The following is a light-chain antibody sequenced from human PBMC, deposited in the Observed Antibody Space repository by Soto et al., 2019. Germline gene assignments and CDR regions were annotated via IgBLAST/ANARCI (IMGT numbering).Light chain of an antibody. Sequence: QLTQSPSTLSASVGDRVTINCRASQDISGWLAWYQQKPGKAPKFLIYDASSLESGVPSRFSGSGSGTEFTLTINSLQPDDFATYFCQQYTSVMYTFGQGTKLEIK. V-gene: IGKV1-5*01. CDR2: DAS. CDR1: QDISGW. J-gene: IGKJ2*01. CDR3: QQYTSVMYT.